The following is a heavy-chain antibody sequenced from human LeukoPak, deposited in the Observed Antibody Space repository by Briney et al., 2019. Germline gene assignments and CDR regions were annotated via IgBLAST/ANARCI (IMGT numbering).Heavy chain of an antibody. Sequence: PSETLSLTCAVYGGSFSGYYWSWIRQPPGKGLEWIGEINHSGSTNYNPSLKSRVTISVDTSKNQFSLKLSSVTAADTAVYYCARSQAGSYWSFFDYWGQGTLVTVSS. D-gene: IGHD1-26*01. CDR1: GGSFSGYY. J-gene: IGHJ4*02. CDR2: INHSGST. V-gene: IGHV4-34*01. CDR3: ARSQAGSYWSFFDY.